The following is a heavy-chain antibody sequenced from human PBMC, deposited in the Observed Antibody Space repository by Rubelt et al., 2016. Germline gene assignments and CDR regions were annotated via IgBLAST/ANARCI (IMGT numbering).Heavy chain of an antibody. D-gene: IGHD3-3*01. V-gene: IGHV4-59*01. Sequence: IGHIYYSTTTSYYPSLKSRVSIPIDTSKNQFSLQLSSVTAADSAVYYCATSVFGGPARGMDVWGQGTTVTVFS. CDR2: IYYSTTT. CDR3: ATSVFGGPARGMDV. J-gene: IGHJ6*02.